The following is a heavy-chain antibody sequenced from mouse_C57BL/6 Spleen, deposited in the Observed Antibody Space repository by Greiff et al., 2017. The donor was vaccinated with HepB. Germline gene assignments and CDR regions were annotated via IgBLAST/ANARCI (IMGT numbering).Heavy chain of an antibody. CDR1: GYAFSSYW. CDR2: IYPGDGDT. V-gene: IGHV1-80*01. CDR3: ARGGDVYYFDY. Sequence: QLKESGAELVKPGASVKISCKASGYAFSSYWMNWVKQRPGKGLEWIGQIYPGDGDTNYNGKFKGKATLTADKSSSTAYMQLSSLTSEDSAVYFCARGGDVYYFDYWGQGTTLTVSS. J-gene: IGHJ2*01. D-gene: IGHD3-3*01.